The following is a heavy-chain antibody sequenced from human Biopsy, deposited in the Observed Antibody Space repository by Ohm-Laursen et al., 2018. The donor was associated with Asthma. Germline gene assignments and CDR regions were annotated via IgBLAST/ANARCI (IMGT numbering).Heavy chain of an antibody. CDR3: ARDGPELPTELDY. Sequence: SLRLSCSASGFTFSHYNMNWVRQAPGKGLEWVSSITDTSRYIKCADSVRGRFTISRGNAKNSLYLQMNSLRAEDTAVYYCARDGPELPTELDYWGPGTLVTVSS. V-gene: IGHV3-21*01. J-gene: IGHJ4*02. D-gene: IGHD1-14*01. CDR1: GFTFSHYN. CDR2: ITDTSRYI.